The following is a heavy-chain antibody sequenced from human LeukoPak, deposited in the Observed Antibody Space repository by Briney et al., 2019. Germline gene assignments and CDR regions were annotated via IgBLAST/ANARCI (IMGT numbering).Heavy chain of an antibody. V-gene: IGHV3-23*01. Sequence: GGSLRLSCAASGFTFSSYAMSWVRQAPGKGLEWVSAISGSGGSTYYADSVKGRFTISRDNSKNTLYLQMNSLRAEDTALYYCARGRTTGTKEIDYWGQGTLVTVSS. D-gene: IGHD1-1*01. CDR2: ISGSGGST. CDR3: ARGRTTGTKEIDY. J-gene: IGHJ4*01. CDR1: GFTFSSYA.